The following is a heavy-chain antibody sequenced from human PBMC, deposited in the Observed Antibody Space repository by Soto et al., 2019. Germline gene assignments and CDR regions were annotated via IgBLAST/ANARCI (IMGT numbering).Heavy chain of an antibody. V-gene: IGHV3-48*02. J-gene: IGHJ6*02. CDR2: ISSSSSTI. CDR3: ARDLFSTVTTNEGYYYGMDV. CDR1: GFTFSSYS. D-gene: IGHD4-17*01. Sequence: GGSLRLSCAASGFTFSSYSMNWVRQAPGKGLEWVSYISSSSSTIYYADSVKGRFTISRDNAKNSLYLQMNSLRDEDTAVYYCARDLFSTVTTNEGYYYGMDVWGQGTTVTVSS.